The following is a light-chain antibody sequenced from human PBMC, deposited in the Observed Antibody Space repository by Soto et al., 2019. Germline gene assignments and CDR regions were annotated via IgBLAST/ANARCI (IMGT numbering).Light chain of an antibody. CDR1: QSISSW. CDR3: QQYNSYPWT. V-gene: IGKV1-5*01. Sequence: DIQMTQSPSTLSASVGDRVTITCRASQSISSWLAWYQQKPGKAPKLLIYAASSLESVVPSRFSGSGSGTEFTLTISSLQPDDFATYYCQQYNSYPWTFGQGTKVEIK. J-gene: IGKJ1*01. CDR2: AAS.